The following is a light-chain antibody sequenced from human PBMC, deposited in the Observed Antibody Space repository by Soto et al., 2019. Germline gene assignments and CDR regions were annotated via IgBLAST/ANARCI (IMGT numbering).Light chain of an antibody. CDR2: QVS. CDR3: SSYSSSSTFYV. CDR1: SSDIGGFYY. V-gene: IGLV2-14*01. Sequence: QSALTQPASVSGSPGKSITISCPVTSSDIGGFYYVSWYQHHPGKDPKLMIYQVSNRPSGVSNRFSGCKSGNTASLTISGPQAEDQADYFCSSYSSSSTFYVFGAGTKVTVL. J-gene: IGLJ1*01.